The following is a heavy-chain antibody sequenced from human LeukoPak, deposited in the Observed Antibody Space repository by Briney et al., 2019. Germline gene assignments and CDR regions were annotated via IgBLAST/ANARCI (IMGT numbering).Heavy chain of an antibody. CDR1: GGSISSYY. J-gene: IGHJ4*02. D-gene: IGHD6-13*01. Sequence: SETLSLTCSVSGGSISSYYWSWIRQPPGKGLEWIGYIYYSGSTYYNPSLKSRVTISVDTSKNQFSLKLSSVTAADTAVYYCASSSWTNPLGFDYWGQGTLVTVSS. CDR2: IYYSGST. V-gene: IGHV4-59*08. CDR3: ASSSWTNPLGFDY.